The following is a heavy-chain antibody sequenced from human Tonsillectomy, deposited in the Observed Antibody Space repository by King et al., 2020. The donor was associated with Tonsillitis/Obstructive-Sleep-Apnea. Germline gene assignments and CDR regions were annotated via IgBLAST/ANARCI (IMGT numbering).Heavy chain of an antibody. D-gene: IGHD3-10*01. Sequence: VQLVESGGGVVQPGGSLRLSCAVSGFTFDDYAMNWVRQVTGKGLEWVSLISGDGGSTYYADSVKGRFTISRDNSKNSLYLQMNSMRTEDTALYYCAKDISYYGAGSYYNYWGQGTLVTVSS. CDR1: GFTFDDYA. CDR3: AKDISYYGAGSYYNY. CDR2: ISGDGGST. V-gene: IGHV3-43*02. J-gene: IGHJ4*02.